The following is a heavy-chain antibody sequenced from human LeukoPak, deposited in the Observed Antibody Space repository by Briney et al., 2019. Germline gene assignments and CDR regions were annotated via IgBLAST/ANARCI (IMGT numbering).Heavy chain of an antibody. CDR3: ARGPGIKPYESTGYYFYYGMDV. D-gene: IGHD3-22*01. V-gene: IGHV4-34*01. CDR2: INHSGST. CDR1: GGSFSGYY. J-gene: IGHJ6*02. Sequence: SETLSLTCAVYGGSFSGYYWSWIRQPPGKGLEWIGEINHSGSTNYNPSLKSRVTISVDTSKNQFSLKLSSVTAADTAVYYCARGPGIKPYESTGYYFYYGMDVWGQGTTVTVSS.